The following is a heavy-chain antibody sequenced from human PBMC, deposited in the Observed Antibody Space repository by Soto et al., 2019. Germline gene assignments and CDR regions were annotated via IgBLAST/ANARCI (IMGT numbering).Heavy chain of an antibody. CDR1: GFTFSSYS. D-gene: IGHD1-1*01. CDR2: ISSSSSTI. CDR3: ARDQDWNQPIDFDY. Sequence: EVQLVESGGGLVQPGGSLRLSCAASGFTFSSYSMNWVRQAPGKGLEWVSYISSSSSTIYYADSVKGRFTISRDNAKNSLYLQMNSLRAEDTAVYYCARDQDWNQPIDFDYWGQVTLVTVSS. V-gene: IGHV3-48*01. J-gene: IGHJ4*02.